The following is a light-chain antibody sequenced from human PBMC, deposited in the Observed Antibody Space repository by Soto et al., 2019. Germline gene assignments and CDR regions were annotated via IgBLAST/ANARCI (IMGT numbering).Light chain of an antibody. V-gene: IGKV3D-20*02. J-gene: IGKJ1*01. CDR1: QSVSYY. Sequence: EIVLTQSPGTLSLSPGERATLSCRASQSVSYYLAWYQQKPGQAPRLLIYDASSRATGVPDRFSGSGSGTDFTLTINSLQPEDFATYYCQQSYSAPRTFGQGTKVDIK. CDR3: QQSYSAPRT. CDR2: DAS.